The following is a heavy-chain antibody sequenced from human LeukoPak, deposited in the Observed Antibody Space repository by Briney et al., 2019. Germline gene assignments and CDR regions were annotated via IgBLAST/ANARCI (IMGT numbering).Heavy chain of an antibody. CDR2: IHHSGTT. J-gene: IGHJ4*02. CDR1: GGSINSSSYY. CDR3: ARAFLVGYSPEEYFFDY. D-gene: IGHD2-15*01. V-gene: IGHV4-61*05. Sequence: SETLSLTCTVSGGSINSSSYYWGWTRQPPGKGLECIGEIHHSGTTNYNPSLKSRVTISVDKSKNEFSLKLNSVTAADTAVYYCARAFLVGYSPEEYFFDYWGQGTLVTVSS.